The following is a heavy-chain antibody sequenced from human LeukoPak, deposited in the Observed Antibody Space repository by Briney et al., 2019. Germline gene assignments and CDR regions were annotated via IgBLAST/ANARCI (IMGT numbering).Heavy chain of an antibody. CDR3: ARDGAGALDTNSSSWYEGDWFDP. CDR2: IYYSGST. Sequence: SETLSLTCTVSGGSISSGDYYWSWIRQPPGKGLEWIGYIYYSGSTYYNPSLKSRVTISVDTSKNQFSLKLSSVTAADTAVYYCARDGAGALDTNSSSWYEGDWFDPWGQGTLVTVSS. CDR1: GGSISSGDYY. V-gene: IGHV4-30-4*01. D-gene: IGHD6-13*01. J-gene: IGHJ5*02.